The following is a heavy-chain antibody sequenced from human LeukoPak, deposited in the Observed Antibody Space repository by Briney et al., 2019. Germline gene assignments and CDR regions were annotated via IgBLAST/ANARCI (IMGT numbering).Heavy chain of an antibody. V-gene: IGHV4-30-2*01. CDR1: GGSISSGGYS. CDR2: IYHSGST. CDR3: ARGAGYCSSTSCLENNWFDP. J-gene: IGHJ5*02. Sequence: SQTLSLTCAVSGGSISSGGYSWSWIRQPPGKGLEWIGYIYHSGSTYYNPSLKSRVTISVDRSKNQFSLKLSSVTAADTAVYYCARGAGYCSSTSCLENNWFDPWGQGTLVTISS. D-gene: IGHD2-2*01.